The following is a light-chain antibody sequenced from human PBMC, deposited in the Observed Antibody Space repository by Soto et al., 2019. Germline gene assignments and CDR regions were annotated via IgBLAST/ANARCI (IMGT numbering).Light chain of an antibody. CDR3: SSYTSTNTQV. J-gene: IGLJ1*01. Sequence: QSALTQPASVSGSPGQSITISCTGTSSDVGAYKYVSWYQQHHGKAPKLMIYEVSNRPSGVSNRFSGSKSGNTSSVTISGLQAEDEADYYCSSYTSTNTQVFGTGTKVTVL. V-gene: IGLV2-14*01. CDR1: SSDVGAYKY. CDR2: EVS.